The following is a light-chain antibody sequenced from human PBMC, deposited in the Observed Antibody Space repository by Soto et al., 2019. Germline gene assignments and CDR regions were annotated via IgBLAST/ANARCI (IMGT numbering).Light chain of an antibody. CDR1: QSVLFTSNNKNY. J-gene: IGKJ1*01. CDR3: QQYYNVPWT. V-gene: IGKV4-1*01. Sequence: DIVMTQSPDSLAVSLGERATINCQSSQSVLFTSNNKNYVAWYQQKPGQPPKLLFSWASTRESDIPDRFSGSGSGTDFTLTISSLQAEDVAVYYSQQYYNVPWTIGQGTKVEIK. CDR2: WAS.